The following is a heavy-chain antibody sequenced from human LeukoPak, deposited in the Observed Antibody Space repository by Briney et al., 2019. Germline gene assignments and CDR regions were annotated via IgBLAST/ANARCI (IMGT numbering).Heavy chain of an antibody. CDR2: IYYTGST. V-gene: IGHV4-59*08. D-gene: IGHD1-26*01. CDR1: GGSFSGYY. CDR3: ARVLVSWGLLGIDY. J-gene: IGHJ4*02. Sequence: SETLSLTCAVYGGSFSGYYWSWIRQPPGKGLEWIGYIYYTGSTSKNPSLKSRVTMSVDTSKNQFSLKLSSVTAADTAVYYCARVLVSWGLLGIDYWGQGTLVTVSS.